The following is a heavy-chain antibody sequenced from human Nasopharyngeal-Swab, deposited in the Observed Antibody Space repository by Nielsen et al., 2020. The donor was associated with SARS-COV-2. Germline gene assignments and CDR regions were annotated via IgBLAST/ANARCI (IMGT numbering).Heavy chain of an antibody. CDR2: ISGSATNT. CDR3: AKGRGEYYENAFDM. CDR1: GFSCSIYA. Sequence: GEPLKISCAASGFSCSIYAMSWVRQPPGKGLEWVSTISGSATNTYYADSVKGRFTISRDNSKNTLYLQMNSLRAEDTAVYYCAKGRGEYYENAFDMWGQGTMVTVSS. V-gene: IGHV3-23*01. D-gene: IGHD3-3*01. J-gene: IGHJ3*02.